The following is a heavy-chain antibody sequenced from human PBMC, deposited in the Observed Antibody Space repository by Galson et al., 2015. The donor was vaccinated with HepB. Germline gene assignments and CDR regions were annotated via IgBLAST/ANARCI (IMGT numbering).Heavy chain of an antibody. J-gene: IGHJ4*02. CDR2: IKSKTDGGTT. D-gene: IGHD3-22*01. Sequence: SLRLSCAASGFTFSNAWMNWVRQAPGKGLEWVGRIKSKTDGGTTDYAAPVKGRFTISGDDSKNTLYLQMNSLKTEDTAVYYCTTAWYYYDSSGENIRLVDYWGQGTLVTVSS. CDR1: GFTFSNAW. V-gene: IGHV3-15*07. CDR3: TTAWYYYDSSGENIRLVDY.